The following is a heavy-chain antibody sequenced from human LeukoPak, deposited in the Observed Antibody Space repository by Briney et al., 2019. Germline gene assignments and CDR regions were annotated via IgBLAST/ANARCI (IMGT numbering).Heavy chain of an antibody. Sequence: PGGSLRLSCAASGFTVSDHYMDWVRQAPGKGLEWVGRTRYKADSYTTEYAASVKGRFSISRDDSKNSLYLQMNSLKTEDTAVYYCTRAVVGAGSDIWGQGTMVTVSS. J-gene: IGHJ3*02. CDR1: GFTVSDHY. D-gene: IGHD1-26*01. CDR3: TRAVVGAGSDI. V-gene: IGHV3-72*01. CDR2: TRYKADSYTT.